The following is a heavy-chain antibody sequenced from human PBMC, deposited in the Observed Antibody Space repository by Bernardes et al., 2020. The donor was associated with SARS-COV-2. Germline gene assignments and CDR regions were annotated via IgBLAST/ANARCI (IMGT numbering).Heavy chain of an antibody. CDR2: IGTAGDP. V-gene: IGHV3-13*05. CDR1: GFTFSSYD. CDR3: ARGSSRYNWNYGDPLDY. D-gene: IGHD1-7*01. Sequence: GGSLRLSCAASGFTFSSYDMHWVRQATGKGLEWVSAIGTAGDPYYPGSAKGRFTISRENAKNSLYLQMNSLRAGDTAVYYCARGSSRYNWNYGDPLDYWGQGTLVTVSS. J-gene: IGHJ4*02.